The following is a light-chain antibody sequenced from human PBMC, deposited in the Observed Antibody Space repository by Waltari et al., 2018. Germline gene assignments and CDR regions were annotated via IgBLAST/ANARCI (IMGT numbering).Light chain of an antibody. CDR3: QQYNTYSTYT. J-gene: IGKJ2*01. CDR2: STS. CDR1: QSIRTW. V-gene: IGKV1-5*03. Sequence: DFQMTQSPSILSASVGDRVTITCRASQSIRTWLAWYQQKPGKAPKLLLYSTSNLETVIPSRCSGSGSGTEFSLTISSLRPDDFATYYCQQYNTYSTYTFGQGTKLEIK.